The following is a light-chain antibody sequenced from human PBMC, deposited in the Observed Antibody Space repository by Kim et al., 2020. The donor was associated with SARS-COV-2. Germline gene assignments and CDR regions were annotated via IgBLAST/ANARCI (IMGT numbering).Light chain of an antibody. CDR3: QTWGTGIHVV. CDR2: LNSDGSH. J-gene: IGLJ2*01. Sequence: SVKLTCTRRRGQRSYATAWHQQQPEKGPRYLMKLNSDGSHSKGDGIPDRFSGSSSGAERYLTISSLQSEDEADYYCQTWGTGIHVVFGGGTQLTVL. V-gene: IGLV4-69*01. CDR1: RGQRSYA.